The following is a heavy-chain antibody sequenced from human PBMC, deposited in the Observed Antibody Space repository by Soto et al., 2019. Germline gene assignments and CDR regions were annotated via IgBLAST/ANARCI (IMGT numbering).Heavy chain of an antibody. CDR2: ISGSGGST. CDR1: GFTFRSYA. Sequence: HPGGSLRLSCAASGFTFRSYAMSWVLQAPGKGLEWVSAISGSGGSTYYADSVKGRFTISRDNSKNTLYLQMNSLRAEDTAVYYCAKATFRLPATAISWGQGTLVTVYS. CDR3: AKATFRLPATAIS. J-gene: IGHJ4*02. V-gene: IGHV3-23*01. D-gene: IGHD2-2*02.